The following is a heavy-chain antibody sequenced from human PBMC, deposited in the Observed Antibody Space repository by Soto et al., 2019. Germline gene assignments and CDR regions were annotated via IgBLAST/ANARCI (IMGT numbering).Heavy chain of an antibody. CDR2: IIPIFGTA. J-gene: IGHJ5*02. CDR1: GCTFSSYA. V-gene: IGHV1-69*13. Sequence: SVKVSCKASGCTFSSYAISWVRQAPGQGLEWMGGIIPIFGTANYAQKFQGRVTITADESTSTAYMELSSLRSEDTAVYYCARDSIGYCSGGICNWFDPWGQGALVTVSS. D-gene: IGHD2-15*01. CDR3: ARDSIGYCSGGICNWFDP.